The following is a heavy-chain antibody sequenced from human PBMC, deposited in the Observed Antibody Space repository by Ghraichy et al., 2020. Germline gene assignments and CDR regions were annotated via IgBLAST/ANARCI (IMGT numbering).Heavy chain of an antibody. CDR3: AKPVRALDAFDI. Sequence: GGSLRLSCAASGFTFSSYGMHWVRQAPGKGLEWVAVISYDGSNKYYADSVKGRFTISRDNSKNTLYLQMNSLRAEDTAVYYCAKPVRALDAFDIWGQGTMVTVSS. J-gene: IGHJ3*02. V-gene: IGHV3-30*18. D-gene: IGHD3-10*01. CDR1: GFTFSSYG. CDR2: ISYDGSNK.